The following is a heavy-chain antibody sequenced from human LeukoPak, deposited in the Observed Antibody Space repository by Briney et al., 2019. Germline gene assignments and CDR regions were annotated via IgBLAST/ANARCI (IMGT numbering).Heavy chain of an antibody. D-gene: IGHD5-18*01. J-gene: IGHJ4*02. CDR2: IYYSGST. CDR1: GGSISSYY. CDR3: ARGYSLDY. V-gene: IGHV4-59*01. Sequence: PSETLSLTCTVSGGSISSYYWSWIRQPPGKGLEWIGYIYYSGSTNYNPSLKSRVTISVDTSKNQFSLKLSSVTAADTAVYYCARGYSLDYWGQGTLVTVSS.